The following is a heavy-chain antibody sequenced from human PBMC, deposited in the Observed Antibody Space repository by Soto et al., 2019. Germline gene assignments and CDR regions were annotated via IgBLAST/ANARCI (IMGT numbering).Heavy chain of an antibody. D-gene: IGHD3-3*01. CDR1: GFTFSSYG. CDR3: ARANDFWSGYYYY. V-gene: IGHV3-33*01. J-gene: IGHJ4*02. CDR2: IWYDGSNK. Sequence: GGSLRLSCAASGFTFSSYGMHWVRQAPGKGLEWVAVIWYDGSNKYYADSVKGRFTISRDNSKNTLYLQMNSLRAEDTAVYYCARANDFWSGYYYYWGQETLVTVSS.